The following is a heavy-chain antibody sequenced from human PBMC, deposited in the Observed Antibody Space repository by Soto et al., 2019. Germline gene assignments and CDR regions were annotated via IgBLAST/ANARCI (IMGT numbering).Heavy chain of an antibody. D-gene: IGHD3-10*01. J-gene: IGHJ4*02. CDR3: AKDLPMVRGLFDY. V-gene: IGHV3-23*01. CDR2: ISGSGGST. Sequence: GRSLRLPCVASGCTLSSFAMSWVRQTTEKGLEWVSAISGSGGSTYYADSVKGRFAISRDNSKNKLYLQMNSLRAEVTAVYYCAKDLPMVRGLFDYWGQGTLVTVSS. CDR1: GCTLSSFA.